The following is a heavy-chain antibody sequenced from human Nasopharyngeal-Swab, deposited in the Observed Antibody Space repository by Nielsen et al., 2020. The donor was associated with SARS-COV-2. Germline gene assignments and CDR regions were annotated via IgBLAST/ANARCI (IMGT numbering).Heavy chain of an antibody. CDR3: ARDPSPVAGPDY. D-gene: IGHD6-19*01. J-gene: IGHJ4*02. Sequence: ETLSLTCTVSGGSISSYYWSWIRQPPGKGLEWIGYIYYSGSTNYNPSLKSRVTISVDTSKNQFSLKLSSVTAADTAVYYCARDPSPVAGPDYWGQGTLVTVSS. CDR2: IYYSGST. V-gene: IGHV4-59*01. CDR1: GGSISSYY.